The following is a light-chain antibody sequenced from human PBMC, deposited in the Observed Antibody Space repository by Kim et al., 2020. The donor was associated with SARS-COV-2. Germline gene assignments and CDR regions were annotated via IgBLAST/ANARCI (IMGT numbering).Light chain of an antibody. V-gene: IGLV2-23*02. J-gene: IGLJ3*02. Sequence: QSALTQPASVSGSPGQSITISCTGTSSDVGSYNLVSWYQQHPGKAPKLMIYEVSERPSGVSNRFSGSKSGNTASLTISGLQSEDETDYYCCSYAGSSGWVFGGGTKLTVL. CDR3: CSYAGSSGWV. CDR1: SSDVGSYNL. CDR2: EVS.